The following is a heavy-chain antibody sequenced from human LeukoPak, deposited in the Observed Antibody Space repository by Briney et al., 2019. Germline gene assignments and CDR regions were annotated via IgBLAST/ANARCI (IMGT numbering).Heavy chain of an antibody. CDR1: GGSISSYY. J-gene: IGHJ1*01. D-gene: IGHD3-3*01. CDR2: ISDIGSI. V-gene: IGHV4-59*12. Sequence: SETLSLTCTVSGGSISSYYWSWIRQPPGKGLEWIAYISDIGSINYNPSLKSRVTISLDTSKNQFSLKLSSVTAADTAVYYCASQRITIFGVVTAEYFQHWGQGTLVTVSS. CDR3: ASQRITIFGVVTAEYFQH.